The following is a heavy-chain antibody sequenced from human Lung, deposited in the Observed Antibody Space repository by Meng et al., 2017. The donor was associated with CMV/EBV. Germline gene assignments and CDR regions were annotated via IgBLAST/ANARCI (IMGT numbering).Heavy chain of an antibody. CDR2: IYYSGST. V-gene: IGHV4-61*01. CDR3: ARTYCSSTSCTTPYYSYGMDV. Sequence: GSLRLSCTVSGGSVSSGSYYWSWIRQPPGKGLEWIGYIYYSGSTNYNPTLKSRVTISVDTAKNQFSLKLSSVTAADTAVYYCARTYCSSTSCTTPYYSYGMDVWGQGTTVTVSS. J-gene: IGHJ6*02. CDR1: GGSVSSGSYY. D-gene: IGHD2-2*01.